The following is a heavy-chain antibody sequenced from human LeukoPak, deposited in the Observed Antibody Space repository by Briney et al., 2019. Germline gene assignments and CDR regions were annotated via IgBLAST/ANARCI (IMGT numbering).Heavy chain of an antibody. J-gene: IGHJ4*02. V-gene: IGHV3-53*01. Sequence: QPGGSLRLSCAASGFTFSSYEMNWVRQAPGKGLEWVSVIYSGGSTYYADSVKGRFTISRDNSKNTLYLQMNSLRAEDTAVYYCVRGDYGDYTLFDYWGQGTLVTVSS. CDR3: VRGDYGDYTLFDY. CDR1: GFTFSSYE. CDR2: IYSGGST. D-gene: IGHD4-17*01.